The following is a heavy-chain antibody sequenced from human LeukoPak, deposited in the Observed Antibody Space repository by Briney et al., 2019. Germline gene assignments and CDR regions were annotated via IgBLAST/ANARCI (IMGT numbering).Heavy chain of an antibody. D-gene: IGHD3-9*01. J-gene: IGHJ4*02. V-gene: IGHV4-30-2*01. CDR3: ARSILTGYFDY. Sequence: SQTLSLTCAVSGGSISSGGYSWSWIRQPPGKGLEWIGYIYHSGSTYYNSSLKSRVTISVDRSKNQFSLKLSSVTAADTAVYYCARSILTGYFDYWGQGTLVTVSS. CDR1: GGSISSGGYS. CDR2: IYHSGST.